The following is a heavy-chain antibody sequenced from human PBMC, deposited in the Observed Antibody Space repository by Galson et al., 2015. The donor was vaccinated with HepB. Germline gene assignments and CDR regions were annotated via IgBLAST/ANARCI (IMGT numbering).Heavy chain of an antibody. CDR3: ARAAGDTSTYANDY. V-gene: IGHV1-18*01. CDR1: GYSFSNYG. Sequence: SVKVSCKASGYSFSNYGLSWIRQAPGPGLEWMGWFSGYDGSTNYAQKFQGRVTMTADASTGTAYLELRNLRSDDTAVYYCARAAGDTSTYANDYWGQGILVAVSS. J-gene: IGHJ4*02. D-gene: IGHD2-2*01. CDR2: FSGYDGST.